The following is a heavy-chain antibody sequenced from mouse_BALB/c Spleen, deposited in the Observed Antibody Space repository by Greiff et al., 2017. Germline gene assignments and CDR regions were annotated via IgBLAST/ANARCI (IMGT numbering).Heavy chain of an antibody. Sequence: EVKVEESGGGLVKPGGSLKLSCAASGFTFSSYAMSWVRQTPEKRLEWVASISSGGSTYYPDSVKGRFTISRDNARNILYLQMSSLRSEDTAMYYCARDYYGSRYYYAMDYWGQGTSVTVSS. J-gene: IGHJ4*01. CDR2: ISSGGST. CDR1: GFTFSSYA. CDR3: ARDYYGSRYYYAMDY. V-gene: IGHV5-6-5*01. D-gene: IGHD1-1*01.